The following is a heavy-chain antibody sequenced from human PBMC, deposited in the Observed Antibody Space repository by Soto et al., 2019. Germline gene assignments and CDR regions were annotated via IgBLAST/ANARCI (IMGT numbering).Heavy chain of an antibody. Sequence: QVHVVQSGGGLVKPGGSLRLSCAASGFDFSDFDMSWIRQAPGKGLEWVAYISGSGTIIFYSDSVKGRFAISRGDPNNSVFLHMDNLRVDDTAVYYCARESRKWPTHGMDVWGQGTTVTVSS. CDR2: ISGSGTII. CDR1: GFDFSDFD. V-gene: IGHV3-11*01. D-gene: IGHD5-12*01. J-gene: IGHJ6*02. CDR3: ARESRKWPTHGMDV.